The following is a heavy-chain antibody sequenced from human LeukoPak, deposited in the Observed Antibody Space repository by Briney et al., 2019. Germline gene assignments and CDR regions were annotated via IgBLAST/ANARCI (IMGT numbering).Heavy chain of an antibody. Sequence: GGSLRLSCAASGFTFSSNSMNWGRQAPGKGLEWVSSISSSSCYIYYADSVKGRFAISRDNSKDTLYLQMNSLRDEDTAVYYCTKRLKTSGWYAAFDYWGQGTLVTVSS. V-gene: IGHV3-21*04. CDR3: TKRLKTSGWYAAFDY. J-gene: IGHJ4*02. CDR2: ISSSSCYI. D-gene: IGHD6-19*01. CDR1: GFTFSSNS.